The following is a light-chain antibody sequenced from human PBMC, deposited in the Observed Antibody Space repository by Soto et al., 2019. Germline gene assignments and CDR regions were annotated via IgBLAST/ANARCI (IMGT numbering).Light chain of an antibody. CDR3: QQYGSSPTSQGKYT. CDR1: QSVSSSY. J-gene: IGKJ2*01. CDR2: GAS. Sequence: EIVLTQSPGTLSLSPGERATLSCRASQSVSSSYLAWYQQKPGQAPRLLIYGASSRATGIPDRFSGSGSGTDFTITISRLEPEDFAVYYCQQYGSSPTSQGKYTFGQGTKLEIK. V-gene: IGKV3-20*01.